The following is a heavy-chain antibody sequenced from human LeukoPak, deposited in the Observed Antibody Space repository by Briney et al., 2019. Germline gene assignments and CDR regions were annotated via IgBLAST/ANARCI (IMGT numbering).Heavy chain of an antibody. Sequence: SETLSLTCAVYGGSFSGYYWSWIRQPPGKGLEWIGEVNHSGSTNYNPSLKSRVTISVDTSKNQFSLRLSSVTAADTAVYYCARVNGPPGVTYYFDYWGQGTLVTVSS. CDR3: ARVNGPPGVTYYFDY. CDR1: GGSFSGYY. V-gene: IGHV4-34*01. J-gene: IGHJ4*02. CDR2: VNHSGST. D-gene: IGHD3-10*01.